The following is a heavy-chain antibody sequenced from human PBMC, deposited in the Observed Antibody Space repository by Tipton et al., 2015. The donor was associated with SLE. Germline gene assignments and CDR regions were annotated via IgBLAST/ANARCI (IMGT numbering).Heavy chain of an antibody. CDR3: ARSAEYFQD. V-gene: IGHV4-59*02. CDR1: GGSVSSYY. CDR2: IYYSGST. Sequence: TLSLTCTVSGGSVSSYYWSWIRQPPGKGLEWIGYIYYSGSTNYNPSLKSRVSISVDTSKNQFSLKLSSVTAADTAVYYCARSAEYFQDWGQGTLVTVSS. J-gene: IGHJ1*01.